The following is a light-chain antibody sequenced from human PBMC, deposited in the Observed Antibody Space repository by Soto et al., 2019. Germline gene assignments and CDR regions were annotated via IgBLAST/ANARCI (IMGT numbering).Light chain of an antibody. J-gene: IGLJ7*01. CDR2: GVT. Sequence: QSVLTQPASVSGSPGQSITISCAGSSSDVGAYNYVSWYQQHPGKAPKLMIYGVTDRPSGISNRFSGSKSGNTASLTISRLQAEDEATYHCSSFTTNSTTVFGGGTQLTVL. CDR3: SSFTTNSTTV. CDR1: SSDVGAYNY. V-gene: IGLV2-14*03.